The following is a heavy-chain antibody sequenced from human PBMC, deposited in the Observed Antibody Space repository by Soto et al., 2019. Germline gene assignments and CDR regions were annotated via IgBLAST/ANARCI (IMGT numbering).Heavy chain of an antibody. D-gene: IGHD2-2*01. CDR2: IYYSGRT. J-gene: IGHJ4*02. Sequence: SETLSLTCTVSGASISRTDYYWSWIRQPPGQGLEWLGPIYYSGRTYYNPSLKSRVSMSVDTSKKQFSLKVSSVTAADTAVYYCARASGYCSRTSCYPFDYWGQGTLVTVSS. CDR3: ARASGYCSRTSCYPFDY. CDR1: GASISRTDYY. V-gene: IGHV4-30-4*01.